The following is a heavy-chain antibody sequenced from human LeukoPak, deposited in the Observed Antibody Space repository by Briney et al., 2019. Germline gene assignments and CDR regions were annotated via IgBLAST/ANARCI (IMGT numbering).Heavy chain of an antibody. CDR3: VKENDSSGYSFDY. D-gene: IGHD3-22*01. J-gene: IGHJ4*02. Sequence: PGGSLRLSCSASGFTFSSYAMHWVRQAPGKGLEYVSAISSNGGSTYYADSVKGRFTISRDNSKNPLYLQMSSLRAEDTAVYYCVKENDSSGYSFDYWGQGTLVTVSS. CDR2: ISSNGGST. CDR1: GFTFSSYA. V-gene: IGHV3-64D*09.